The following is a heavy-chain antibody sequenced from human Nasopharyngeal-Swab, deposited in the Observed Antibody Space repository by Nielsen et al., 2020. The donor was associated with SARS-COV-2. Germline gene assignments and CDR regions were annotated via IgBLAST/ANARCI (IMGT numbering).Heavy chain of an antibody. CDR2: INHSGST. CDR3: ARGGVPAAIRYYYYMDV. Sequence: SETLSLTCAVYGGSFSGYYWSWIRQPPGKGLEWIGEINHSGSTNYNPSLKSRVTISVDTSKNQFSLKLSSVTAADTAVYYCARGGVPAAIRYYYYMDVWGKGTTVTVSS. V-gene: IGHV4-34*01. CDR1: GGSFSGYY. J-gene: IGHJ6*03. D-gene: IGHD2-2*01.